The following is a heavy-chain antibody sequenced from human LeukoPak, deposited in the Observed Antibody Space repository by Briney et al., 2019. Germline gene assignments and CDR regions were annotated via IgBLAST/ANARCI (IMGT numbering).Heavy chain of an antibody. CDR3: ARGVDTAMVFGYYYMDV. J-gene: IGHJ6*03. CDR2: IYYSGST. V-gene: IGHV4-59*11. D-gene: IGHD5-18*01. Sequence: SETLSLTCTVSGGSISSHYWSWIRQPPGKGLEWIGYIYYSGSTNYNPSLKSRVTISVDTSKNQFSLKLSSVTAADTAVYYCARGVDTAMVFGYYYMDVWGKGTTVTISS. CDR1: GGSISSHY.